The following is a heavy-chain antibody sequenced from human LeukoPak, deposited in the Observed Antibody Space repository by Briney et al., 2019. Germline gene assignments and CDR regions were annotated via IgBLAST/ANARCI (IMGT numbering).Heavy chain of an antibody. J-gene: IGHJ4*02. CDR1: GFTFSSYA. Sequence: GGSLRLSCAASGFTFSSYAMSWVRQAPGKGLEWVSAITGSGGTTYYADSVKGRFTISRDNSKSTLYLQMNSLRAEDTAVYYCAKELGSAFYYFDSWGQGALVAVSS. CDR2: ITGSGGTT. V-gene: IGHV3-23*01. CDR3: AKELGSAFYYFDS. D-gene: IGHD1-26*01.